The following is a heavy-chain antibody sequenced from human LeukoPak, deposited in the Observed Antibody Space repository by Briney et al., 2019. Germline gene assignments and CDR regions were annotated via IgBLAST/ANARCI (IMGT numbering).Heavy chain of an antibody. V-gene: IGHV3-23*01. CDR2: ISGSGGST. J-gene: IGHJ4*02. CDR3: AKEYYYDSSGYDY. CDR1: GFTFSSYG. D-gene: IGHD3-22*01. Sequence: GGSLRLSCAASGFTFSSYGMSWVRQAPGKGLEWVSAISGSGGSTYYADSVKGQFTISRDNSKNTLYLQMNSLRAEDTAVYYCAKEYYYDSSGYDYWGQGTLVTVSS.